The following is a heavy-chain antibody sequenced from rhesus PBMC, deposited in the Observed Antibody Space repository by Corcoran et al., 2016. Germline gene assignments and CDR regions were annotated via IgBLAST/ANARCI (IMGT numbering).Heavy chain of an antibody. CDR3: ASPFERGRFEV. Sequence: QVRLQESGPGLVKSSETLSLTCAVSGGAMSESSFWTWIRKPPGKGQGWIGNVDANSVPTYKPSLKSRVTISKDTSNNQVFLKVTSVTAADTAVYYCASPFERGRFEVWGAGVLVTVSS. V-gene: IGHV4S9*01. J-gene: IGHJ5-1*01. CDR2: VDANSVPT. CDR1: GGAMSESSF. D-gene: IGHD3-34*01.